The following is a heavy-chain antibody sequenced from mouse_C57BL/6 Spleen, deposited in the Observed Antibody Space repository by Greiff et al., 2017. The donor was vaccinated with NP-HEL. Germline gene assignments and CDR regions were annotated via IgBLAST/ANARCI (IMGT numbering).Heavy chain of an antibody. Sequence: QVQLQQPGAELVMPGASVKLSCKAPGYTFTSYWMHWVKQRPGQGLEWIGEIDPSDSYTNYNQKFKGKSTLTVDKSSSTAYMQLSSLTSEDSAVYYCARRGYFDVWGTGTTVTVSS. V-gene: IGHV1-69*01. CDR2: IDPSDSYT. CDR3: ARRGYFDV. CDR1: GYTFTSYW. J-gene: IGHJ1*03.